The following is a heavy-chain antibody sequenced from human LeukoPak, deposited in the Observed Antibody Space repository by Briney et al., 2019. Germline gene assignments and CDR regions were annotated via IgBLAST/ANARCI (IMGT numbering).Heavy chain of an antibody. CDR1: GGTFSTYT. CDR3: ASIEAGYGSGSYSAY. V-gene: IGHV1-2*02. Sequence: GSSVKLSCKASGGTFSTYTITWVRQAPGQGPEWMGWINPNSGGTNYAQKFQGRVTMTRDTSISTAYMELSRLRSDDTAVYYCASIEAGYGSGSYSAYWGQGTLVTVSS. J-gene: IGHJ4*02. CDR2: INPNSGGT. D-gene: IGHD3-10*01.